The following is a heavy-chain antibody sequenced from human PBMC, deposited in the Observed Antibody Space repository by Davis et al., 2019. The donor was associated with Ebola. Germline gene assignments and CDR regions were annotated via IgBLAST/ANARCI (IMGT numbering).Heavy chain of an antibody. Sequence: GESLKISCAASGFTFNNFWMNWVRQAPGKGLEWVADIKQDGSEEVYVDSVKGRFTISRDNARDSLYLQMDSLRVEDTAIYYCARDAFSLSRYDTEDHWGQGTLVTVSS. J-gene: IGHJ4*02. CDR2: IKQDGSEE. CDR3: ARDAFSLSRYDTEDH. CDR1: GFTFNNFW. V-gene: IGHV3-7*01. D-gene: IGHD3-9*01.